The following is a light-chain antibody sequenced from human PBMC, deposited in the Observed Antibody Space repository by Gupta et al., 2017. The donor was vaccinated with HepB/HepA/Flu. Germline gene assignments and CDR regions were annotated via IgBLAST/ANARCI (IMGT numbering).Light chain of an antibody. CDR3: QQRSSFLT. Sequence: EIVLTQSPATLSLSPGERATLSCRASQSVSSYLAWYQQKPGQAPRLLIYDASNRATGIPARFSGRGSGTDFTLTSISREPEDFAVYYCQQRSSFLTFGDGTKVDIK. V-gene: IGKV3-11*01. CDR1: QSVSSY. CDR2: DAS. J-gene: IGKJ3*01.